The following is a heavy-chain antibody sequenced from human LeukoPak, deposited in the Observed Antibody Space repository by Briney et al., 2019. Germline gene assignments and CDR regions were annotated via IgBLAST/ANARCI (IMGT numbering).Heavy chain of an antibody. J-gene: IGHJ6*03. Sequence: GGSLRLSCTASEFSISNYAMSWVRQAPGKGLELVSADTISTTSTYYASSVRGRFTISRDNSMNTLYLQMNSLRADDTAVYYCSKAPLGACAGAVCYYLDVWGKGTTVIVSS. CDR3: SKAPLGACAGAVCYYLDV. CDR1: EFSISNYA. D-gene: IGHD2-8*02. V-gene: IGHV3-23*01. CDR2: DTISTTST.